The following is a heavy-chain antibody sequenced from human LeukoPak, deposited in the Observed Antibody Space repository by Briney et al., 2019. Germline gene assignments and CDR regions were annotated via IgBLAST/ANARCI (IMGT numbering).Heavy chain of an antibody. CDR1: GGTFSSYA. J-gene: IGHJ4*02. D-gene: IGHD6-19*01. CDR2: IIPILGIA. V-gene: IGHV1-69*04. CDR3: ASPYSSGWYSLDY. Sequence: SVKVSCKASGGTFSSYAISWVRQAPGQGLEWMGRIIPILGIANYAQKFQGRVTITADKSTSTAYMELSSLRSEDTAVYYCASPYSSGWYSLDYWGQGTLVTVSS.